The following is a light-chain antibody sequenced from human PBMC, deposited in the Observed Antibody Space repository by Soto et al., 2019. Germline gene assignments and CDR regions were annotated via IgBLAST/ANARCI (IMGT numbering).Light chain of an antibody. J-gene: IGLJ2*01. CDR1: SSNIGAGFD. V-gene: IGLV1-40*01. CDR2: DNS. Sequence: QAVVTQPPSVSGAPGQRVTISCTGTSSNIGAGFDVHWYQQLPGTAPKLLIYDNSNRPSGVPDRFSGSKSGTSASLAITGLQAEDGTDYYCQSYDSRLSAVVFGGGTKLTVL. CDR3: QSYDSRLSAVV.